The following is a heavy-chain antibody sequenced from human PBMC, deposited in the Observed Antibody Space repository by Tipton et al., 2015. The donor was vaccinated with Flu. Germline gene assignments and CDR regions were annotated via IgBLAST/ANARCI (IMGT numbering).Heavy chain of an antibody. Sequence: TLSLTCTVSGGSISSSSYYWGWIRQPAGKGLEWIGRIYTSGSTNYNPSLKSRVTISVDTSKNQFSLKLSSVTAADTAVYYCARDDGDYGLGSYHYYYGMDVWRQGTTVTVSS. J-gene: IGHJ6*02. CDR2: IYTSGST. D-gene: IGHD3-10*01. V-gene: IGHV4-61*02. CDR1: GGSISSSSYY. CDR3: ARDDGDYGLGSYHYYYGMDV.